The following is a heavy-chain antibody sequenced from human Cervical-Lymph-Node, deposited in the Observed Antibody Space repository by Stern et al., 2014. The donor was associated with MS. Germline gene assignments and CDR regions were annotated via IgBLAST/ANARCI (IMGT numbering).Heavy chain of an antibody. Sequence: QVQLQESGPGLVKPSQTLSLTCTVSGGSISSDGYYWSWIRQHPGKGLVWIGHVTYNESTYYISSLKSRLTISVDKSKEQFSLKMNSVTAADTAVYYCARASGTYAVYYYNYGLDVWGQGTTVTVSS. V-gene: IGHV4-31*03. CDR3: ARASGTYAVYYYNYGLDV. D-gene: IGHD1-26*01. J-gene: IGHJ6*02. CDR2: VTYNEST. CDR1: GGSISSDGYY.